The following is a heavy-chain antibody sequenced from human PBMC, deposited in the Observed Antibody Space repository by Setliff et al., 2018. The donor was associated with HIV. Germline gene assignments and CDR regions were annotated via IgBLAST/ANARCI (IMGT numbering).Heavy chain of an antibody. CDR1: GGSISSSSYY. CDR2: IYYSGST. J-gene: IGHJ4*02. D-gene: IGHD4-17*01. Sequence: SETLSLTCTVSGGSISSSSYYWGWIRQPPGKGLEWIGSIYYSGSTYYNPSLKSRVTISVDTSKNQFSLKLTAVTAADTAIYYCARDSHYGDYHYWGPGTLVTVSS. CDR3: ARDSHYGDYHY. V-gene: IGHV4-39*07.